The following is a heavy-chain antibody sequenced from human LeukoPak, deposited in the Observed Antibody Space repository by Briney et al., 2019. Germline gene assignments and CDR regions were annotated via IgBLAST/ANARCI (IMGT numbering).Heavy chain of an antibody. J-gene: IGHJ5*02. Sequence: ASVKVSCKASGYTFTDYYIHWVRQAPEKGLEWLGWINPNSGGTNYAQKFQGRLTMNRDTSINTAYMELGSLRSDDTAVYYCARDCGRSTCYWFDRWGQGTLVTVSS. CDR2: INPNSGGT. V-gene: IGHV1-2*02. D-gene: IGHD2-2*01. CDR3: ARDCGRSTCYWFDR. CDR1: GYTFTDYY.